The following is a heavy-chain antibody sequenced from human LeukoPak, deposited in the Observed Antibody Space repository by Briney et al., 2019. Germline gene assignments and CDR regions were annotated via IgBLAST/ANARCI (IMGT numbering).Heavy chain of an antibody. CDR3: AKDVRGGWSGANCHN. CDR2: ISAGGDII. V-gene: IGHV3-23*01. D-gene: IGHD4/OR15-4a*01. CDR1: GFTFTNYA. Sequence: PGGSLRLSCTASGFTFTNYAMSWVRQAPGKGLEWVSDISAGGDIINYAVSVMGRFTISRDNSENTMYLQMNSLRAEDTAVYYCAKDVRGGWSGANCHNWGQGTLVTVSS. J-gene: IGHJ4*02.